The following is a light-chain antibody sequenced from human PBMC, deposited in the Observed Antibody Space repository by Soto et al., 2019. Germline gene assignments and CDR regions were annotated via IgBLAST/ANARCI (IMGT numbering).Light chain of an antibody. V-gene: IGLV2-8*01. Sequence: QSVLTQPPSASGSPGQSVAISCTGTSSDVGGYNYVSWYQRHPGKAPKLMIYEVNKRPSGVPDRFSGSKSGNTASLTVSGLQAEDEADYYCSSYPGSSNVFGTGTKVTVL. CDR3: SSYPGSSNV. J-gene: IGLJ1*01. CDR2: EVN. CDR1: SSDVGGYNY.